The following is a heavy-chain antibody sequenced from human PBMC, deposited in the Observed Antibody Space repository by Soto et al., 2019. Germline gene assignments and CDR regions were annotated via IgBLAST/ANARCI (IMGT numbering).Heavy chain of an antibody. Sequence: PGGSLRLSCVTSGFTFSSYAMHWVRQAPGKGLEWVAGISYEGSNIYYADPVKGRFTISRDNSKKTLYLQINSLRAEDTAVYYCARDNYYDSNGYFDNWFDPWGQGTQVTVSS. CDR2: ISYEGSNI. CDR3: ARDNYYDSNGYFDNWFDP. CDR1: GFTFSSYA. V-gene: IGHV3-30-3*01. J-gene: IGHJ5*02. D-gene: IGHD3-22*01.